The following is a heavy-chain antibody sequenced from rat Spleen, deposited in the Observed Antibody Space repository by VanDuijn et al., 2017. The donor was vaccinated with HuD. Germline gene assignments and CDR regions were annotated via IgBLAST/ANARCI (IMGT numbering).Heavy chain of an antibody. J-gene: IGHJ2*01. CDR1: GFSFGDYA. CDR3: ARQWDY. V-gene: IGHV5-29*01. CDR2: ISYDGSTT. Sequence: EVQLVESGGGLVQPGRSLKFSCAASGFSFGDYAMAWVRQAPTKGLDWVAIISYDGSTTYYRDSVKGRFTISRDNAKSTLYLQMDSLRSEDTATYYCARQWDYWGQGVMVTVSS.